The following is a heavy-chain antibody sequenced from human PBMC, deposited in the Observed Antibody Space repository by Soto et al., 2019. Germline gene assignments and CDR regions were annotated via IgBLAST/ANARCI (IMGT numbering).Heavy chain of an antibody. V-gene: IGHV4-59*02. Sequence: SETLSLTCTVSGDSVTNYFWSWMRQPPGKGLERIGHMYHGGRTNYSPSLKSRVTMSLDSSRNQFSLNLSSVTAADTAVYFCARDPGYCTNGVCPIFDFWVHGLLVTVSS. CDR3: ARDPGYCTNGVCPIFDF. CDR2: MYHGGRT. J-gene: IGHJ4*01. D-gene: IGHD2-8*01. CDR1: GDSVTNYF.